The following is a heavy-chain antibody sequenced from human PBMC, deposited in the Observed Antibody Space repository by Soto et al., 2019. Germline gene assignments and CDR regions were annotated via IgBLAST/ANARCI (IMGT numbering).Heavy chain of an antibody. D-gene: IGHD4-17*01. CDR2: ISWNSGSI. J-gene: IGHJ4*02. CDR3: AKAPDYGDYPIDS. V-gene: IGHV3-9*01. CDR1: GFTFDDYA. Sequence: EVQLVESGGGLVQPGRSLRLSCAASGFTFDDYAMHWVRQAPGKGLEWVSGISWNSGSIGYADSVKGRFTISRDNAKNSQYLKMNSLRADDTALYYCAKAPDYGDYPIDSCGQGTLVTVS.